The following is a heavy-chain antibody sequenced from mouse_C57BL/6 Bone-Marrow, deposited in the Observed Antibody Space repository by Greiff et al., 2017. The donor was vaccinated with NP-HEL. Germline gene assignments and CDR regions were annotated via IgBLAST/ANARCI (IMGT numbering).Heavy chain of an antibody. D-gene: IGHD1-1*01. CDR3: ARRGSSPSYWYFDV. CDR1: GYTFTSYW. Sequence: QVQLQQSGAELVKPGASVKLSCKASGYTFTSYWMHWVKQRPGQGLEWIGMIHPNSGSTNYNEKFKSKATLTVDKSSSTAYMQLSSLTSEDSAVYYCARRGSSPSYWYFDVWGTGTTVTVSS. J-gene: IGHJ1*03. CDR2: IHPNSGST. V-gene: IGHV1-64*01.